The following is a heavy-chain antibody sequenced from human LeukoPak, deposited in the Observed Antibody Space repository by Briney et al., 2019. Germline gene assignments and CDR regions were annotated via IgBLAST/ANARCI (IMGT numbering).Heavy chain of an antibody. J-gene: IGHJ3*02. CDR2: MNPNSGNT. V-gene: IGHV1-8*03. D-gene: IGHD3-10*01. Sequence: GASVKVSCKASGYTFTSYGINWVRQATGQGLEWMGWMNPNSGNTGYAQKFQGRVTITRNTSISTAYMELSSLRSEDTAVYCCARGVRGKNDAFDIWGQGTMVTVSS. CDR3: ARGVRGKNDAFDI. CDR1: GYTFTSYG.